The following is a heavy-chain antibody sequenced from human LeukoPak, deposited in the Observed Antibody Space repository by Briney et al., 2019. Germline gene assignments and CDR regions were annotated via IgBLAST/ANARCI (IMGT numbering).Heavy chain of an antibody. CDR3: ARRTTEDYFDY. V-gene: IGHV4-39*01. D-gene: IGHD4-4*01. Sequence: EASETLSLTCTVSGGSISSSSYYWGWLRQPPGKGLEWIGSIYYSGSTYYNPSLKSRVTISVDTSKNQFSLKLSSVTAADTAVYYCARRTTEDYFDYWGQGTLVTVSS. CDR2: IYYSGST. J-gene: IGHJ4*02. CDR1: GGSISSSSYY.